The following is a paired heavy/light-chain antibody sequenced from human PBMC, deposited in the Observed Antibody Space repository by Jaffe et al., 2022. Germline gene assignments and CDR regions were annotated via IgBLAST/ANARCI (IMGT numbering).Heavy chain of an antibody. V-gene: IGHV3-49*04. D-gene: IGHD3-10*01. CDR3: TRVERWYYGSGSYPRGGYLDY. J-gene: IGHJ4*02. CDR2: IRSKAYGGTT. CDR1: GFTFGDYA. Sequence: EVQLVESGGGLVQPGRSLRLSCTASGFTFGDYAMSWVRQAPGKGLEWVGFIRSKAYGGTTEYAASVKGRFTISRDDSKSIAYLQMNSLKTEDTAVYYCTRVERWYYGSGSYPRGGYLDYWGQGTLVTVSS.
Light chain of an antibody. CDR1: QSLLHSNGYNY. V-gene: IGKV2-28*01. CDR3: MQALQTPAT. J-gene: IGKJ1*01. Sequence: DIVMTQSPLSLPVTPGEPASISCRSSQSLLHSNGYNYLDWYLQKPGQSPQLLIYLGSNRASGVPDRFSGSGSGTDFTLKISRVEAEDVGVYYCMQALQTPATFGQGTKVEIK. CDR2: LGS.